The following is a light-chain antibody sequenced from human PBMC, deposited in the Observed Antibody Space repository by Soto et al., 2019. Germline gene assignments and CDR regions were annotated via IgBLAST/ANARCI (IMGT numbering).Light chain of an antibody. CDR1: SSDVGSYNL. J-gene: IGLJ1*01. V-gene: IGLV2-23*01. CDR3: CSYARSSTYV. Sequence: HSALTQPASVSGSPGQSITISCTGPSSDVGSYNLVSWYQQHPGKAPKLIIYEGSKRPSGVSNRFSGSKSDNTASLTISGLQAEDEADYYCCSYARSSTYVFGTGTKLTVL. CDR2: EGS.